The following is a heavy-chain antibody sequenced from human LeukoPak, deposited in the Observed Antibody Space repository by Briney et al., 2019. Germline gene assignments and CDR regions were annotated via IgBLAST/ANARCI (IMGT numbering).Heavy chain of an antibody. J-gene: IGHJ4*02. CDR2: ISGSGGST. CDR3: AKGQTPYGSGSYSPIDY. D-gene: IGHD3-10*01. Sequence: GGSLRLSCAASGFTFSSYAMNWVRQAPGKGLEWVSGISGSGGSTYYADSVKGRFTISRDNSKNTLYLQVNSLRAEDTALYYCAKGQTPYGSGSYSPIDYWGQGTLVTVSS. CDR1: GFTFSSYA. V-gene: IGHV3-23*01.